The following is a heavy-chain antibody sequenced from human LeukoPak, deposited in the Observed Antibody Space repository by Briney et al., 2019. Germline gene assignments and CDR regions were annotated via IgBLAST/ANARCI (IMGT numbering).Heavy chain of an antibody. CDR3: AKVPPPYYDSIPSYFDL. J-gene: IGHJ2*01. V-gene: IGHV4-59*01. CDR1: GVSISSYY. CDR2: IYYSGST. D-gene: IGHD3-22*01. Sequence: ASETLSLTCTVSGVSISSYYWSWIRQPPGKGLEWIGYIYYSGSTNYNPSLKSRVTISVDTSKNQFSLKLSSVTAADTAVYYCAKVPPPYYDSIPSYFDLWGRGTLVTVSS.